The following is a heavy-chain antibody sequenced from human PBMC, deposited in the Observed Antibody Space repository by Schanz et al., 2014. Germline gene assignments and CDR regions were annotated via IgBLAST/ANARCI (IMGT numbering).Heavy chain of an antibody. V-gene: IGHV3-73*01. CDR2: VRTKDNHYAT. Sequence: LAESGGTLVQPGGSLRLSCVGSGFTFSASAIHWVRQASGKGLEWVGRVRTKDNHYATSYGASVSGRFTISRDDSKNTAYLQMNSLRTGDTAMYYCASYDNSGPYYLNHWGRGTLVTVSS. CDR3: ASYDNSGPYYLNH. CDR1: GFTFSASA. D-gene: IGHD4-4*01. J-gene: IGHJ5*02.